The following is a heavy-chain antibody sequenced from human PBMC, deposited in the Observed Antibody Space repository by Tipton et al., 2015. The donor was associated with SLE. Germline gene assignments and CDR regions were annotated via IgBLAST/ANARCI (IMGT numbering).Heavy chain of an antibody. CDR2: IYPGDSDT. D-gene: IGHD2-2*01. J-gene: IGHJ1*01. CDR1: GYSFTSYW. V-gene: IGHV5-51*03. Sequence: QSGPEVKKPGESLKISCKGSGYSFTSYWIGWVRQMPGKGLEWMGIIYPGDSDTRYSPSFQGRVTISADKSISTAYLQWSSLKASDTAMYYCARRGYCSSTSCGAYFQHWGQGTLVTVSS. CDR3: ARRGYCSSTSCGAYFQH.